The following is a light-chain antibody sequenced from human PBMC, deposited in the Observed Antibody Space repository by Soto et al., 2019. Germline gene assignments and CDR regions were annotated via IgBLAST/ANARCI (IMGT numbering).Light chain of an antibody. Sequence: AIQMTQSPSSLSASVGDRVTIICRASQDIRNDLGWFQQKPGKAPKLLINTASTLQSGVSSRFSGSGSGTDFTLTISSLQPDDFATYYFQQDHTWTFGQGTKV. CDR3: QQDHTWT. CDR2: TAS. V-gene: IGKV1-6*01. J-gene: IGKJ1*01. CDR1: QDIRND.